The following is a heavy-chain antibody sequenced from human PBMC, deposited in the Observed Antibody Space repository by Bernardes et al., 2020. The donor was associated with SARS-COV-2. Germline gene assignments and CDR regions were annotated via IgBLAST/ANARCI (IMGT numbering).Heavy chain of an antibody. J-gene: IGHJ6*02. CDR3: TRATTDSYFSAMDV. V-gene: IGHV3-13*01. D-gene: IGHD4-4*01. CDR2: IGTAGDT. CDR1: EFIISHFR. Sequence: LSPCKDYAEFIISHFRMRWVRPSAGKGLEGVSTIGTAGDTYYSATVKGRFSTSRGNVKNSFYLQMNSLRAEDTAVYFCTRATTDSYFSAMDVWGLGTTVTVSS.